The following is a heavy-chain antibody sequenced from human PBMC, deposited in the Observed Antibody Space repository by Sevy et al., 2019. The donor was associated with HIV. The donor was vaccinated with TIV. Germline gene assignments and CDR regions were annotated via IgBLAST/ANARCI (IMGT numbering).Heavy chain of an antibody. CDR2: IRTKTYGGKT. V-gene: IGHV3-49*03. D-gene: IGHD2-15*01. J-gene: IGHJ4*02. CDR3: SRAITHITLNRVVTPYYFDY. Sequence: GGSLRLSCTASGFTFGDYNINWLRQAPGKGLEWVGFIRTKTYGGKTEYSASVKGRFTISRDDSKSIAYIQMNSLKTDDTAVYYCSRAITHITLNRVVTPYYFDYWGQGTLVTVSS. CDR1: GFTFGDYN.